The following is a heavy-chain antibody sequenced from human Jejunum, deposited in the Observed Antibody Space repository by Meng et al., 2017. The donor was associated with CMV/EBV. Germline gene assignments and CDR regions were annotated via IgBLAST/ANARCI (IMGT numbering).Heavy chain of an antibody. V-gene: IGHV4-59*01. CDR3: ARDTFDRRNGMDV. CDR1: GGSITDFA. CDR2: TYYSGST. Sequence: VSGGSITDFAWSWIRQSPGKGLEWIGYTYYSGSTHYNPSLKSRVTISIDTSRKHFSLRLSSVTAADTAVYYCARDTFDRRNGMDVWGQGTSVTVSS. D-gene: IGHD3-10*01. J-gene: IGHJ6*02.